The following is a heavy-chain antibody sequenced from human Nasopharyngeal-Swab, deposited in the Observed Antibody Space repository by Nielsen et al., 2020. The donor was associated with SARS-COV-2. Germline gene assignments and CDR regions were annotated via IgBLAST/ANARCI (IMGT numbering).Heavy chain of an antibody. CDR2: IYYSGST. Sequence: SETLSLTCTVSGGSISSSSYYWGWIRQPPGKGLEWIGSIYYSGSTYYNPSLKSRVTISVDTSKNQFSLKLSSVTAADTAVYYCAGRIAVAGTGALDYWGQGTLVTVSS. CDR3: AGRIAVAGTGALDY. J-gene: IGHJ4*02. D-gene: IGHD6-19*01. CDR1: GGSISSSSYY. V-gene: IGHV4-39*01.